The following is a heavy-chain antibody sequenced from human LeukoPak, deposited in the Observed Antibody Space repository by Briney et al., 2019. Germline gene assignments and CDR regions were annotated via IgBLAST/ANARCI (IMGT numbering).Heavy chain of an antibody. CDR2: ISSSSSYI. CDR3: ARERWDTAMDDFDY. D-gene: IGHD5-18*01. V-gene: IGHV3-21*01. Sequence: GGSLRLSCAASGFTFSSYSMNWVRQAPGKGLEWVSSISSSSSYIYYADSVKGRFTIPRDNAKNSLYLQMNSLRAEDTAVYYCARERWDTAMDDFDYWGQGTLVTVSS. CDR1: GFTFSSYS. J-gene: IGHJ4*02.